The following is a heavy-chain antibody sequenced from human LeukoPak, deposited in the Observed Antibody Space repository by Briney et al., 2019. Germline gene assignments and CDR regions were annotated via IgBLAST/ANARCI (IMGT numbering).Heavy chain of an antibody. V-gene: IGHV4-39*01. J-gene: IGHJ4*02. CDR2: IYYSGSS. D-gene: IGHD1-26*01. CDR1: GGSISGSGHF. CDR3: ASGSYSGY. Sequence: SETLSLTCSVSGGSISGSGHFWGWIRQPPGKGLEWIASIYYSGSSYYNPPLESRVTISVDTSKNQFSLKVRSVTAADMAVYYCASGSYSGYWGQGTLVTVSS.